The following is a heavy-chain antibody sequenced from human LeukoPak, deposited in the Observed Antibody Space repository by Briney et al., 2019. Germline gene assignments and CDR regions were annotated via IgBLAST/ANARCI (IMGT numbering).Heavy chain of an antibody. CDR3: AREYSSSSGDY. V-gene: IGHV1-8*03. J-gene: IGHJ4*02. Sequence: GASXKVSCKASGYTFTSYDINWVRQATGQGLEWMGWMNPNSGNTGYAQKFQGRVTITRNTSISTAYMELSSLRSEDTAVYYCAREYSSSSGDYWGQGTLVTVSS. CDR2: MNPNSGNT. CDR1: GYTFTSYD. D-gene: IGHD6-6*01.